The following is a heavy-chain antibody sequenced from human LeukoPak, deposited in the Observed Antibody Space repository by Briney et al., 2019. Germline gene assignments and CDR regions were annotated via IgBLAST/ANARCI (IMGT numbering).Heavy chain of an antibody. CDR2: IYYSGST. D-gene: IGHD5-18*01. Sequence: TLSLTCTVSGGSISSGGYYWSWIRQHPGKGLEWIGYIYYSGSTYYNPSPKSRVTISVDTSKNQFSLKLSSVTAADTAVYYCARGDSYGNDYWGQGTLVTVSS. CDR3: ARGDSYGNDY. J-gene: IGHJ4*02. CDR1: GGSISSGGYY. V-gene: IGHV4-31*03.